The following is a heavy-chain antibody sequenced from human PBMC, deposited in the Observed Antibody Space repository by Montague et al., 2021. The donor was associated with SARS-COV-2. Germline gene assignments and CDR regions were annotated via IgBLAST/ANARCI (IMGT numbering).Heavy chain of an antibody. CDR3: ARSYYDILTAYYTPFDY. J-gene: IGHJ4*02. CDR2: IDWDEDK. D-gene: IGHD3-9*01. V-gene: IGHV2-70*04. CDR1: GFSLSTSGMR. Sequence: PALVKPTQTLTLTCTFSGFSLSTSGMRASWIRQPPGKAREWLARIDWDEDKFYSTSLKTRLTISKDTSKNQVVLTMTNMDPVDTATYYCARSYYDILTAYYTPFDYWGQGTLVTVSS.